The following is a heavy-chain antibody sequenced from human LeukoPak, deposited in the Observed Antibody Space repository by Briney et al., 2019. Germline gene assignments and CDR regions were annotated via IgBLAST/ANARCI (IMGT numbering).Heavy chain of an antibody. CDR1: GFTFSSYG. Sequence: PGGSLRLSCAASGFTFSSYGMHWVRQAPSKGLKWVAFIRYDGSNKYYADSVKGRSTISRDNSKNTLYLQMNSLRAEDTAVYYCAKDQSGFCSRSSCYALDYWGQGTLVTVSS. J-gene: IGHJ4*02. D-gene: IGHD2-2*01. V-gene: IGHV3-30*02. CDR2: IRYDGSNK. CDR3: AKDQSGFCSRSSCYALDY.